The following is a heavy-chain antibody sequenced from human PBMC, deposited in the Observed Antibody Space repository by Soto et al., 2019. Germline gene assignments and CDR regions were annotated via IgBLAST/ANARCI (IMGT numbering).Heavy chain of an antibody. Sequence: SETLSLTCAFSGGSISSSSYYWGWIRQPPGKGLEWIGSIYYSGSTYYNPSLKSRVTISVDTSKNQFSLKLSSVTAADTAVYYCAREEQQLKGGDYWGQGTLVTVSS. CDR1: GGSISSSSYY. V-gene: IGHV4-39*02. CDR2: IYYSGST. J-gene: IGHJ4*02. D-gene: IGHD6-13*01. CDR3: AREEQQLKGGDY.